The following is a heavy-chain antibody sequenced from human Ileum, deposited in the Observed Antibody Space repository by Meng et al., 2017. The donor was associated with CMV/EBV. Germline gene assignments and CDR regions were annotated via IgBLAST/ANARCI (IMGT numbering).Heavy chain of an antibody. CDR2: ISTDGSEK. D-gene: IGHD6-25*01. Sequence: GESLKISCAASGFMFSSSWMTWVRQAPGRGLEWVANISTDGSEKYYVDSLRGRFTISRDNAKNSLYLQMDSLTAEDTAFYYCAREDGFNTFDYWGQGTRVTVSS. CDR3: AREDGFNTFDY. V-gene: IGHV3-7*01. CDR1: GFMFSSSW. J-gene: IGHJ4*02.